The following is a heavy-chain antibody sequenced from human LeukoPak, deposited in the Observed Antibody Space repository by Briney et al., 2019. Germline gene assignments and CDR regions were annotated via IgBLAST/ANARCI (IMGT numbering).Heavy chain of an antibody. V-gene: IGHV1-69*13. Sequence: VASVNVSCKSSGGTFSSYAISWVRQAPGQGPEWMGGIIPIFGTANYAQKFQGRVTITADESTSTAYMELSSLRSEDTAVYYCARGDSRYYYDSSGYYSFDYWGQGTLVTVSS. CDR1: GGTFSSYA. CDR2: IIPIFGTA. CDR3: ARGDSRYYYDSSGYYSFDY. J-gene: IGHJ4*02. D-gene: IGHD3-22*01.